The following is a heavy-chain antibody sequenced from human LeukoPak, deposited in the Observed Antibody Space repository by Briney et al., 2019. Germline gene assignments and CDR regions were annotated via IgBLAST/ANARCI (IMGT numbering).Heavy chain of an antibody. D-gene: IGHD6-6*01. CDR3: ARHQRVLIDY. Sequence: SETLSLTCAVYVGSFSGYYWSWIRQPPGKGLEWIGEINHSGSTNYNSSLKSRVTISVDPSKNQFSLKLSSVTAADTAVYYCARHQRVLIDYWGQGTLVTVSS. J-gene: IGHJ4*02. CDR2: INHSGST. CDR1: VGSFSGYY. V-gene: IGHV4-34*01.